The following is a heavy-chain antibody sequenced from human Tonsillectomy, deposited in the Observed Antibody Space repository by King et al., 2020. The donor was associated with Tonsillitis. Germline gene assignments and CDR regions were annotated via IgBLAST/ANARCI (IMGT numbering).Heavy chain of an antibody. V-gene: IGHV3-30-3*01. CDR2: IPYDGTNK. J-gene: IGHJ5*02. Sequence: VQLVESGGGVVQPGRSLRLSCAVSGFTFSSYAMHWVRQAPGKGLEWWTVIPYDGTNKYYADSVKGRFTISRDNSKNTLYLQMNSLRAEDTAVFYCAGDAVSVVSPYHWFDPWGQGTLVTVLS. D-gene: IGHD5/OR15-5a*01. CDR1: GFTFSSYA. CDR3: AGDAVSVVSPYHWFDP.